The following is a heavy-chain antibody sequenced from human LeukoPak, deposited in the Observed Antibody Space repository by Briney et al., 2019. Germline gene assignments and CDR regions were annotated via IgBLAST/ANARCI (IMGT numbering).Heavy chain of an antibody. CDR2: ISGSGGST. D-gene: IGHD6-19*01. CDR3: ATSEYGSGWYFFDY. CDR1: GFTLSSYA. V-gene: IGHV3-23*01. Sequence: GGSLRLSCAASGFTLSSYAMSWVRQAPGKGLEWVSAISGSGGSTYYADSVKGRFTISRDDSKNTLYLQMNSLRAEDTAVYYCATSEYGSGWYFFDYWGQGTLVTVSS. J-gene: IGHJ4*02.